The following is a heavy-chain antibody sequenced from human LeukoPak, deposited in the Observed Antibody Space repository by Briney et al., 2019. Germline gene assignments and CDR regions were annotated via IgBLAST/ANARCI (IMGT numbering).Heavy chain of an antibody. D-gene: IGHD3-3*01. Sequence: ASVKVSCRAFGYTFTSYYIHWVRQAPGQGLEWMGIINPSGGSGGSTSDAQKFQGRVTMTEDTSTDTAYMELSSLRSEDTAVYYCATGFTIFGVVNDYYYYGMDVWGQGTTVTVSS. V-gene: IGHV1-46*01. CDR1: GYTFTSYY. CDR3: ATGFTIFGVVNDYYYYGMDV. CDR2: INPSGGSGGST. J-gene: IGHJ6*02.